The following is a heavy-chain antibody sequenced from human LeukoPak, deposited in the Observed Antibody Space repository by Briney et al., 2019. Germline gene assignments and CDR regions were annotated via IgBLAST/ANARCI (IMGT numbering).Heavy chain of an antibody. J-gene: IGHJ4*02. D-gene: IGHD3-3*01. CDR1: GYTFTSYW. CDR3: ARASALYDFWSGSQSVFDY. V-gene: IGHV5-51*01. Sequence: GASLKISCKASGYTFTSYWIGWVRQMPGKGLEWMGIIHPSDSDTRYGPSFQGQVTISDDKSINTAYVQWTNLKAADTAMFYCARASALYDFWSGSQSVFDYWGQGTLVTVSS. CDR2: IHPSDSDT.